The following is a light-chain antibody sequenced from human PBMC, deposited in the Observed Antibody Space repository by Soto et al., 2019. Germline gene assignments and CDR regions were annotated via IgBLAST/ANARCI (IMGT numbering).Light chain of an antibody. CDR3: CSSTSLSTVV. CDR2: AVR. J-gene: IGLJ2*01. V-gene: IGLV2-14*01. CDR1: SSDVGGYHH. Sequence: QSVLTQPASVSGSPGQSITISCTGTSSDVGGYHHVSWYQHSPGKAPKLILFAVRDRPSGGSHRFSFSKSGNTASLAIFGLQAEDEADYSCCSSTSLSTVVVGGRTKLTVL.